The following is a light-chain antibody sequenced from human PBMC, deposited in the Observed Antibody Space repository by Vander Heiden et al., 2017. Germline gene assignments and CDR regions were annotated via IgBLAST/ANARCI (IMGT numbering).Light chain of an antibody. J-gene: IGKJ1*01. Sequence: DIQMTQSPFSLSASVGDRVTITCLASQGIGNYLAWYQQKPGKVPKLLIYTASTLQSGVPSRFSGSGSETDFTLTISSLQPEDVATYYCQKYDSAPWTFGQGTKVEIK. CDR3: QKYDSAPWT. CDR2: TAS. V-gene: IGKV1-27*01. CDR1: QGIGNY.